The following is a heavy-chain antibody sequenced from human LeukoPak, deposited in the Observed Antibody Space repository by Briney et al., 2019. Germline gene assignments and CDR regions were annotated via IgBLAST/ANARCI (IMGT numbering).Heavy chain of an antibody. Sequence: PGGSLRLSCAASGFTFSSYSMNWVRQAPGKGLEWVSSISSSSSYIYYADSVKGRFTISRDNAKNSLYLQMNSLRAEDTAVYYCARGRDSSGLDAFDIWGQGTMVTVSS. D-gene: IGHD3-22*01. CDR3: ARGRDSSGLDAFDI. V-gene: IGHV3-21*01. J-gene: IGHJ3*02. CDR2: ISSSSSYI. CDR1: GFTFSSYS.